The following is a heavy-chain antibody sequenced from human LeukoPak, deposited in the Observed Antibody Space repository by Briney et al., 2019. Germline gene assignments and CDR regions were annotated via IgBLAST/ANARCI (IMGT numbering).Heavy chain of an antibody. CDR3: ARDLGPPDDAFDI. CDR2: IYSGGST. CDR1: GFTVSSNY. D-gene: IGHD3-16*01. Sequence: GGSLRLSCAASGFTVSSNYMSWVRQAPGKGLEWVSVIYSGGSTYYADSVKGRFTISRDNSKNTLYLRMNSLRAEDTAVYYCARDLGPPDDAFDIWGQGTTVTVSS. J-gene: IGHJ3*02. V-gene: IGHV3-66*02.